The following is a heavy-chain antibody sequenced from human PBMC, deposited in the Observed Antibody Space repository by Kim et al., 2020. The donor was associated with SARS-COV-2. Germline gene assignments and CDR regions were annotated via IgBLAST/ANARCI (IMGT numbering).Heavy chain of an antibody. Sequence: GGSLRLSCAASGFTFSSYSMNWVRQAPGKGLEWVSSISSSSSYIYYADSVKGRFTISRDNAKNSLYLQLNSLRAEDTAVYYCARVHWVRGVILYAIDYWGQGTLVTVSS. CDR3: ARVHWVRGVILYAIDY. CDR2: ISSSSSYI. CDR1: GFTFSSYS. J-gene: IGHJ4*02. D-gene: IGHD3-10*01. V-gene: IGHV3-21*01.